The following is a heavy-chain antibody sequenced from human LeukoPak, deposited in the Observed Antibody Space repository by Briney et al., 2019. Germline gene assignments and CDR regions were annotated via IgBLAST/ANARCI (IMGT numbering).Heavy chain of an antibody. CDR2: ISAYKGNT. V-gene: IGHV1-18*01. Sequence: ASVKVSCKASGYTFTNYGISWVRQAPGQGLEWMGWISAYKGNTNYAQKLHGRVTVTTDTSTSTAYLELRSLRSDDTAVYYCARGNNVGPTNAFDYWGQGTLVTISS. D-gene: IGHD1-26*01. J-gene: IGHJ4*02. CDR3: ARGNNVGPTNAFDY. CDR1: GYTFTNYG.